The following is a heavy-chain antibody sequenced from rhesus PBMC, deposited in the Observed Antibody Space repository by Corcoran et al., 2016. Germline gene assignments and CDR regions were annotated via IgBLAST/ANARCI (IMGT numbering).Heavy chain of an antibody. CDR1: GASIRINW. Sequence: QVQLQGSSPGLVKLSETLSLSCTVSGASIRINWCSWPRQPPGKGLEWLGGINGRSGSTNYNPSLKSRVTISKDASTNQFSLRLNSVTAPDTAVYFCARITIELVIFDYWGQGVLVTVSS. J-gene: IGHJ4*01. D-gene: IGHD3-16*01. CDR3: ARITIELVIFDY. CDR2: INGRSGST. V-gene: IGHV4-80*01.